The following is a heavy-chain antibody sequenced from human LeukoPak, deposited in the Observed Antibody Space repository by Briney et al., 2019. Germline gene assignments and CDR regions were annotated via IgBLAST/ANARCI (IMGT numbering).Heavy chain of an antibody. CDR2: VSAYNGNT. V-gene: IGHV1-18*01. Sequence: ASVKVSCKASGYTFTTYSISWVRQAPGQGLGWMGWVSAYNGNTYYAQKFQGRVTMTTDTSTSTAYMELRSLRSDDTAVYYCARDPRGGWSNFDFWGQGTLVTVSS. D-gene: IGHD6-19*01. CDR1: GYTFTTYS. J-gene: IGHJ4*02. CDR3: ARDPRGGWSNFDF.